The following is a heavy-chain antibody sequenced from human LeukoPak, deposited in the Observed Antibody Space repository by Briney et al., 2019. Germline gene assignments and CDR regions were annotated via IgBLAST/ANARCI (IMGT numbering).Heavy chain of an antibody. Sequence: GGSLRLSCAASGFTFSSYSMNWVRQAPGKGLEWVSSISTSSSYIYYADSVKGRFTISRDNAKNSLYLQMNSLRAEDTAVYYCARALGDYVWGSYRTAEYFQHWGQGTLVTVSS. J-gene: IGHJ1*01. D-gene: IGHD3-16*02. CDR2: ISTSSSYI. V-gene: IGHV3-21*01. CDR3: ARALGDYVWGSYRTAEYFQH. CDR1: GFTFSSYS.